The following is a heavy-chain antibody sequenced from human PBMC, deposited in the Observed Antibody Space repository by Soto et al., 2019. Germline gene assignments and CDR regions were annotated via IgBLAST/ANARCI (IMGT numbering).Heavy chain of an antibody. CDR2: IIPIFGTA. CDR3: ARDLGGIVATIGRKWFDP. D-gene: IGHD5-12*01. V-gene: IGHV1-69*01. Sequence: QVQLVQSGAEVKKPGSSVKVSCKASGGTFSSYAISWVRQAPGQGLEWMGGIIPIFGTANYAQKFQGRVTITADESTSTAYMELSSLRSEDTAVYYCARDLGGIVATIGRKWFDPWGQGTLVTVPS. J-gene: IGHJ5*02. CDR1: GGTFSSYA.